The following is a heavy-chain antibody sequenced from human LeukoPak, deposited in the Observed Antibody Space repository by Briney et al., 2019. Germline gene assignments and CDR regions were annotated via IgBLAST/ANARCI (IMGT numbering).Heavy chain of an antibody. CDR2: IYYNGSA. J-gene: IGHJ5*02. D-gene: IGHD3-10*01. V-gene: IGHV4-59*01. Sequence: SETLSLTCTVSGASISVYHWSWIRQPPGKGPEWIGCIYYNGSANYNPSLKSRVTISGDTSKNQVSLKLSSVTAADTAVYYCAKGGVLQYNWFDPWGQGTLVTVSS. CDR1: GASISVYH. CDR3: AKGGVLQYNWFDP.